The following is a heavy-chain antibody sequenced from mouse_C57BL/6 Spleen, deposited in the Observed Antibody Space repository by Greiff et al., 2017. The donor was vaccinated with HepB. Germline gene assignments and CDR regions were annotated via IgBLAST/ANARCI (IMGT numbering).Heavy chain of an antibody. V-gene: IGHV1-15*01. CDR1: GYTFTDYE. CDR2: IDPETGGA. CDR3: TRSYYDYDENHLDY. J-gene: IGHJ4*01. Sequence: QVQLQQSGAELVRPGASVTLSCKASGYTFTDYEMHWVKQTPVHGLEWIGAIDPETGGAAYNQKFKGKAILTADKSSSTAYMELRSLTSEDSAVYYCTRSYYDYDENHLDYWGQGTSVTVSS. D-gene: IGHD2-4*01.